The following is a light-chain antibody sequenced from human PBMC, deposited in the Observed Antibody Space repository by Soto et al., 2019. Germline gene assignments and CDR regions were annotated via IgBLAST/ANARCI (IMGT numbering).Light chain of an antibody. Sequence: DIQMTQSPSTLSASVGDRVTSTCRARQTIINWFAWYQQKTGKAPKLLIYKASTLEGEVPSRFSRSGSEPEFTLTINSLQPDDSATYYCQQYHTYRWTLGQGHKVDIK. CDR1: QTIINW. J-gene: IGKJ1*01. CDR2: KAS. V-gene: IGKV1-5*03. CDR3: QQYHTYRWT.